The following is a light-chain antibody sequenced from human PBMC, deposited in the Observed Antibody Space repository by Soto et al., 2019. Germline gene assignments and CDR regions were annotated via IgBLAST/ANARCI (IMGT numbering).Light chain of an antibody. CDR2: DAS. J-gene: IGKJ1*01. CDR1: QSVSGK. V-gene: IGKV3-15*01. CDR3: QQYGSSPRT. Sequence: EVLMSQSPATLSVTPGERATLSCRASQSVSGKLAWYQQKPGQAPRLLIYDASTRATGIPARFSGSRSGAEFTLTINSLQSEDFAVYYCQQYGSSPRTFGQGTKVAIK.